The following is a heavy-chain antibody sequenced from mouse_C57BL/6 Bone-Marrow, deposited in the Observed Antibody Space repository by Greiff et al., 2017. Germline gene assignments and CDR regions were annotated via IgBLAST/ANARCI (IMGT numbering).Heavy chain of an antibody. V-gene: IGHV5-2*01. Sequence: DVKLQESGGGLVQPGESLKLSCESNEYEFPSHDMSWVRKTPEKRLELVAAINSDGGSTYYPDTMERRFIISRDNTKKTLYLQMSSLRSEDTALYYCASYYSNYFDYWGQGTTLTVSS. D-gene: IGHD2-5*01. CDR1: EYEFPSHD. J-gene: IGHJ2*01. CDR2: INSDGGST. CDR3: ASYYSNYFDY.